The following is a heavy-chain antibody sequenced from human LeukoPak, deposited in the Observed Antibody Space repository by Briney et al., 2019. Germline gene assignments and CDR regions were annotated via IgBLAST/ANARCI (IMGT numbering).Heavy chain of an antibody. V-gene: IGHV4-34*01. CDR2: INHNGGI. J-gene: IGHJ6*03. CDR1: GGSFSDYY. D-gene: IGHD1-26*01. CDR3: ARSWDYYYYYYMDV. Sequence: PSETLSLTCAVYGGSFSDYYWAWIRQPPGKGLEWIGEINHNGGINYNPSLKSRVTLSLDTSMNHVSLRLTSVTAADTGVYYCARSWDYYYYYYMDVWGKGTTVTVSS.